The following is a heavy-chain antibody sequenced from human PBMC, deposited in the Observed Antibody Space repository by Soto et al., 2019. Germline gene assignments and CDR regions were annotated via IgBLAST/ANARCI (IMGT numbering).Heavy chain of an antibody. D-gene: IGHD2-21*02. CDR1: GGTFSSYA. V-gene: IGHV1-69*01. Sequence: QVQLVQSGAEVKKPGSSVKVSCKASGGTFSSYAISWVRQAPGQGLEWMGGIIPIFGTANYAQKFQGRVTITADESKSTAYMELSSLRSEDTAVYYCARDYCGGDCYSSYYYYGMDVWGQGTTVTVSS. J-gene: IGHJ6*02. CDR2: IIPIFGTA. CDR3: ARDYCGGDCYSSYYYYGMDV.